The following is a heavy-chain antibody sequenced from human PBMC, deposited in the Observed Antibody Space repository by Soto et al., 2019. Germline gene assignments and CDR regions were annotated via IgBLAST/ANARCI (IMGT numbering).Heavy chain of an antibody. CDR2: INPNSDVT. Sequence: QVQLVQSGAEVKKPGASVKVSCKASGYTFNSYYIHWVRQAPGQGPEWMGWINPNSDVTGYAQSFQGRVTMTRDMSMTTAYMDLTRLRSDDTAVYYGVRVGLNRNYDFVFWGQGTLITVSS. J-gene: IGHJ4*02. V-gene: IGHV1-2*02. CDR1: GYTFNSYY. D-gene: IGHD3-16*01. CDR3: VRVGLNRNYDFVF.